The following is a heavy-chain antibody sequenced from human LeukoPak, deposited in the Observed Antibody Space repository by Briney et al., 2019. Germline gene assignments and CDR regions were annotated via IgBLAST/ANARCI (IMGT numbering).Heavy chain of an antibody. CDR1: GGSISSYY. J-gene: IGHJ6*02. Sequence: SETLSLTCTVSGGSISSYYWSWIRQPPGKGLEWIGYIYYSGSTNYNPSLKSRATISVDTSKNQFSLKLSSVTAADTAVYYCARDRSGSYRYYGMDVWGQGTTVTVSS. D-gene: IGHD1-26*01. CDR3: ARDRSGSYRYYGMDV. V-gene: IGHV4-59*01. CDR2: IYYSGST.